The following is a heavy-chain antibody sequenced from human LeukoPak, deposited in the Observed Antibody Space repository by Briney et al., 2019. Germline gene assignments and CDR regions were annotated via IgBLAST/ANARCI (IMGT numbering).Heavy chain of an antibody. CDR2: VSNDGSTK. CDR3: AKDEGNTDLFTHYFDY. D-gene: IGHD5-18*01. CDR1: GFSFSSYG. Sequence: GGSLRLSCAASGFSFSSYGMHWVRQAPGKGLEWVAIVSNDGSTKYYADSVKGRFTISRDNSKNTLYLQMDSLRAEDSAVYYCAKDEGNTDLFTHYFDYWGQGTLVTVSS. V-gene: IGHV3-30*18. J-gene: IGHJ4*02.